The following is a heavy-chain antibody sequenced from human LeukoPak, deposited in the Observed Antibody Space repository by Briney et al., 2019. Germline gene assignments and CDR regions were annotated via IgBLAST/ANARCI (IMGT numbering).Heavy chain of an antibody. Sequence: GGSLRLSCAASGFTVSSNYMSWVRQAPGKGLEWVSGIYSGGSTYYADSVKGRFTISRDNSKNTLYLQMNSLRAEDTAVYYCARGYCSSTSCYGGYDAFDIWGQGTMVTVSS. J-gene: IGHJ3*02. CDR1: GFTVSSNY. V-gene: IGHV3-53*01. D-gene: IGHD2-2*01. CDR2: IYSGGST. CDR3: ARGYCSSTSCYGGYDAFDI.